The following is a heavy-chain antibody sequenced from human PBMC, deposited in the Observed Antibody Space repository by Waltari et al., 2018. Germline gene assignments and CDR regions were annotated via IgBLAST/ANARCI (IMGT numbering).Heavy chain of an antibody. V-gene: IGHV4-4*02. Sequence: QLQLQQSGPGLVKPSESLSLTCAVSGDSMSNDDLWNWVRPPPGKGLEWIGQVHRSGRTNYNPSLESRVTVSIDTSNKQFSLKVSSATAADTAIYYCARDRGRGLYLDSWGQGTLVTVSP. J-gene: IGHJ4*02. CDR3: ARDRGRGLYLDS. CDR1: GDSMSNDDL. D-gene: IGHD2-15*01. CDR2: VHRSGRT.